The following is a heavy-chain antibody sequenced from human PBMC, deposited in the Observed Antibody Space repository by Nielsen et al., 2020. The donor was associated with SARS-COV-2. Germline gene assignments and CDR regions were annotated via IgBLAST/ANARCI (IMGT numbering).Heavy chain of an antibody. J-gene: IGHJ6*02. D-gene: IGHD2-2*01. Sequence: SLKISCAASGFTFSSYAMHWVRQAPGKGLEGVAVISYDGSNKYYADSVKGRFTISRDNSKNTLYLQTNSLRAEDTAVYYCASDSNSYNYYYYYGMDVWGQGTTVTVSS. CDR3: ASDSNSYNYYYYYGMDV. V-gene: IGHV3-30*04. CDR2: ISYDGSNK. CDR1: GFTFSSYA.